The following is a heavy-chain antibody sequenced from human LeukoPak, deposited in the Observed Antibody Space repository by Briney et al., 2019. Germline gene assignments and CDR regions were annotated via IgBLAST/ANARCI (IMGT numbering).Heavy chain of an antibody. D-gene: IGHD1-26*01. Sequence: SETLSLTCTVSGGSISSYYWSWIRQPPGKGLEWIGYIYYSGSTNYNPSLKSRVTISVDTSKNQFSLKLSSVTAADTAVYHCARVSGSYYYFDYWGQGTLVTVSS. CDR1: GGSISSYY. J-gene: IGHJ4*02. CDR2: IYYSGST. V-gene: IGHV4-59*01. CDR3: ARVSGSYYYFDY.